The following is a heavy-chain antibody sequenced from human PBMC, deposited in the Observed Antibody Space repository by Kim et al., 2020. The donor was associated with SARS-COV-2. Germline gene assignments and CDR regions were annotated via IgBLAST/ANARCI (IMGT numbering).Heavy chain of an antibody. CDR2: ISGSGGST. Sequence: GGSLRLSCAASGFTFSSYAMSWVRQAPGKGLEWVSAISGSGGSTYYADSVKGRFTISRDNSKNTLYLQMNSLRAEDTAVYYCAKDFRAITVTSQDVWGQGTTVTVSS. CDR1: GFTFSSYA. CDR3: AKDFRAITVTSQDV. J-gene: IGHJ6*02. D-gene: IGHD4-17*01. V-gene: IGHV3-23*01.